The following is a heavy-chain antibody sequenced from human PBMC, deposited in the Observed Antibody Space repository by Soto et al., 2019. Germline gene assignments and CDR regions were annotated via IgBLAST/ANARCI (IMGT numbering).Heavy chain of an antibody. V-gene: IGHV3-30*18. J-gene: IGHJ6*02. CDR3: AKDVYCSSTSCSTVSERFVYYYGMDV. D-gene: IGHD2-2*01. Sequence: PGGSLRLSCAASGFTFSSYGMHWVRQAPGKGLEWVAVISYDGSNKYYADSVKGRFTISRDNSKNTLYLQMNSLRAEDTAVYYCAKDVYCSSTSCSTVSERFVYYYGMDVWGQGTTVTVSS. CDR1: GFTFSSYG. CDR2: ISYDGSNK.